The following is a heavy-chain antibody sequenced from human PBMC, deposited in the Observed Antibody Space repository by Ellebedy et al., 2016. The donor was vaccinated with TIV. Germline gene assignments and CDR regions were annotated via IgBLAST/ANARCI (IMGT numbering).Heavy chain of an antibody. CDR1: GFTFSNSW. CDR3: AKDRNGYFGDYGDAFQI. J-gene: IGHJ3*02. D-gene: IGHD4-17*01. V-gene: IGHV3-74*01. CDR2: IKTDGSVT. Sequence: GGSLRLXXAASGFTFSNSWMHWVRQGPGKGLVWVARIKTDGSVTSYADSVKGRFSVSRDNSKNTLYLQMNTLRADDTAVYYCAKDRNGYFGDYGDAFQIWGQGTMVNVSS.